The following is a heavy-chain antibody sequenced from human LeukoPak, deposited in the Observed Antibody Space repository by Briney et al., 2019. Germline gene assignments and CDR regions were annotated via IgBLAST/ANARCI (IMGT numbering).Heavy chain of an antibody. D-gene: IGHD6-19*01. J-gene: IGHJ3*02. V-gene: IGHV3-43*02. CDR1: GFIVDDYA. CDR2: ISGDGGST. CDR3: AKDILSEQWHDAFDI. Sequence: GGSLRLSCAASGFIVDDYAMYWVRQAPGKGLEWVSLISGDGGSTYYADSVKGRFTISRDNSKNSLFLQMNSLRTEDTALYYCAKDILSEQWHDAFDIWGQGAMVTVSS.